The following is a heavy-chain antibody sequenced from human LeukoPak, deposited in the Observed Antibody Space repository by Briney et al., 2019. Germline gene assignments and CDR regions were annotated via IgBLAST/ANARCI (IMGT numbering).Heavy chain of an antibody. CDR2: VSGSGGHT. CDR1: GFAFITFP. V-gene: IGHV3-23*01. CDR3: AKGGASVIEAPHGDVVTTTLDGFDL. D-gene: IGHD4-17*01. Sequence: PGGSLRLSCVASGFAFITFPMSWVRQAPGKGLEWVSAVSGSGGHTLYLESAKDRVTISIDNSKKTLYLQMNSLRVDDTAVYYCAKGGASVIEAPHGDVVTTTLDGFDLWGQGTMVTVSS. J-gene: IGHJ3*01.